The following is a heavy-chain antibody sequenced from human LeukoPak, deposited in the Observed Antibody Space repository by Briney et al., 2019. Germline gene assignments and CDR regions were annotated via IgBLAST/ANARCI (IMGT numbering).Heavy chain of an antibody. Sequence: ASVKVSCKASGYTLTGYYMHWVRPAPGQGREWMGWINPNSGGTNYAQKFQGRVTMIRDTSISTAYMELSRLRSDDTAVYYCARDTPPAYCGGDCYYAFDIWGQGTMVTVSS. CDR2: INPNSGGT. CDR3: ARDTPPAYCGGDCYYAFDI. D-gene: IGHD2-21*02. V-gene: IGHV1-2*02. CDR1: GYTLTGYY. J-gene: IGHJ3*02.